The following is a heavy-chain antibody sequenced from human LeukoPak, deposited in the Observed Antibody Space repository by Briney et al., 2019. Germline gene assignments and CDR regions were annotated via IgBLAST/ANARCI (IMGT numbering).Heavy chain of an antibody. D-gene: IGHD6-13*01. V-gene: IGHV3-21*01. CDR1: GFTFSSYS. Sequence: AGGSLRLSCAASGFTFSSYSMNWVRQAPGKGLEWVSSISSSSSYIYYADSVKGRFTISRDNAKNSLYLQMNSLRAEDTAVYYCARDSGYISGVDYWGQGTLVTVPS. J-gene: IGHJ4*02. CDR3: ARDSGYISGVDY. CDR2: ISSSSSYI.